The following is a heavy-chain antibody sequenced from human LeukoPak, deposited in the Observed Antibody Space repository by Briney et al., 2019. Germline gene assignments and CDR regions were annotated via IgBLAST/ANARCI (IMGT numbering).Heavy chain of an antibody. CDR2: INHSGST. D-gene: IGHD6-13*01. Sequence: SETLSLTCAVYGGSFSGYYWSWIRQPPGKGLEWIGEINHSGSTNYNPSLKSRVTISVDTSRNQFSLKLSSVTAADTAVYYCARVGIAAAGTHEIDYCGQGTLVTVSS. CDR3: ARVGIAAAGTHEIDY. V-gene: IGHV4-34*01. CDR1: GGSFSGYY. J-gene: IGHJ4*02.